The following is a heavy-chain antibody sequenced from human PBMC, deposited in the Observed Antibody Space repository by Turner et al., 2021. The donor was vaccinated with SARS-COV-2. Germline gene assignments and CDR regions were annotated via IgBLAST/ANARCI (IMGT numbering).Heavy chain of an antibody. V-gene: IGHV1-24*01. CDR2: FDPEDGET. D-gene: IGHD2-8*01. J-gene: IGHJ5*02. Sequence: QVQLVQSGAEVKKPGASVKVSCKVSGYTLIELSMHWVRQSPGKGLELMGGFDPEDGETSYAQKFQSRVTMTEDTSTDTAYMELSSLRSEDTAVYYCATAPPYCTNGVCPNWFDPWGQGTLVTVSS. CDR3: ATAPPYCTNGVCPNWFDP. CDR1: GYTLIELS.